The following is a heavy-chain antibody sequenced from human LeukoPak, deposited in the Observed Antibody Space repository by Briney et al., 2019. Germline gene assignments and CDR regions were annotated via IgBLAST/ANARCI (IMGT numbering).Heavy chain of an antibody. V-gene: IGHV4-34*01. J-gene: IGHJ5*02. CDR1: GFTFNNYA. CDR3: ASPPYCGGDCQSS. D-gene: IGHD2-21*02. CDR2: INHSGST. Sequence: MSGGSLRLSCAASGFTFNNYAMSWVRQPPGKGLEWIGEINHSGSTNYNPSLKSRVTISVDTSKNQFSLKLSSVTAADTAVYYCASPPYCGGDCQSSWGQGTLVTVSS.